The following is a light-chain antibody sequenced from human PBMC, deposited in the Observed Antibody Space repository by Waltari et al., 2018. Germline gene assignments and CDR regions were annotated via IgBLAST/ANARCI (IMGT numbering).Light chain of an antibody. CDR2: GPA. CDR3: QQYGNSPWT. V-gene: IGKV3-20*01. J-gene: IGKJ1*01. CDR1: RSVANNF. Sequence: EIVLTQSPGTLSLSLGERATLSCRASRSVANNFVAWYQQTPGQAPRLLIYGPAIRATGVPDRFSVSGSGTDFTLTIFRLEPEDFAVYYCQQYGNSPWTFGQGTKVEIK.